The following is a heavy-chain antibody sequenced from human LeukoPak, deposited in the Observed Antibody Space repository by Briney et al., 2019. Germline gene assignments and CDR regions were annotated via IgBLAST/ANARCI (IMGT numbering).Heavy chain of an antibody. CDR3: ARDGGYCSGVTCYNHYYYMDV. CDR2: IYHSGST. D-gene: IGHD2-15*01. CDR1: GGSISSSNW. J-gene: IGHJ6*03. V-gene: IGHV4-4*02. Sequence: SGTLSLTCAVSGGSISSSNWWSWVRQPPGKGLEWIGEIYHSGSTNYNPSLKSRVTISVDKSKNQFSLKLTSVTAADTAVYYCARDGGYCSGVTCYNHYYYMDVWGKGTTVTISS.